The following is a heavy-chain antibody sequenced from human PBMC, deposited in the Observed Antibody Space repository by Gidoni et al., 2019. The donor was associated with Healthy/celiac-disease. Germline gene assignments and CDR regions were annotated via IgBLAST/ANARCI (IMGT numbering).Heavy chain of an antibody. V-gene: IGHV4-31*03. CDR1: GGPISSGGYY. D-gene: IGHD3-10*01. CDR3: ARVPGSGSYEDY. CDR2: ISYRGRT. Sequence: QVQLQESGPGLVKPSQTLSPTCTVAGGPISSGGYYWGWIRQHPGKGLEWIGYISYRGRTYHNPSLKSRVTISVDTSKNQFSLKLSSVTAADTAVYYCARVPGSGSYEDYWGQGTLVTVSS. J-gene: IGHJ4*02.